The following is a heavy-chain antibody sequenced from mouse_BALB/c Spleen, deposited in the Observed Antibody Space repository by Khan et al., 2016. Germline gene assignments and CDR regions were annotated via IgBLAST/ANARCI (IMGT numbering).Heavy chain of an antibody. CDR2: ISIYYDIT. CDR3: ARWKDYGYEAMDY. V-gene: IGHV1S137*01. Sequence: QVQLQQSGPELVRPGESVKISCKGSGYTFTDYAVHWVKQSHAKSLEWIGVISIYYDITNYNQKFKDRATMTVDNSSSTAYMELARLTSEDSAIYYCARWKDYGYEAMDYWGQRTSVTVSS. D-gene: IGHD1-2*01. CDR1: GYTFTDYA. J-gene: IGHJ4*01.